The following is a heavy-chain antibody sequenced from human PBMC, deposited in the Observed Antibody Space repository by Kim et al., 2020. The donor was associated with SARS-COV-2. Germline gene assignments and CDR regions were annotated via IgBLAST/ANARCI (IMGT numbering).Heavy chain of an antibody. Sequence: GGSLRLSCAASGFTFSAYGMTWVRQAPGKGSEWVSSITDSGDKTSYADSMKGRFTNSRDNSKNTVYLQMNSLRVEDTATYYCAPTYPKHGVDVWGQGTTVIVSS. V-gene: IGHV3-23*01. CDR1: GFTFSAYG. J-gene: IGHJ6*02. D-gene: IGHD2-2*01. CDR2: ITDSGDKT. CDR3: APTYPKHGVDV.